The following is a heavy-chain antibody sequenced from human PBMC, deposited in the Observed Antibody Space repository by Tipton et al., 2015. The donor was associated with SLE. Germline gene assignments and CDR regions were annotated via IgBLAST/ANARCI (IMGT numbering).Heavy chain of an antibody. J-gene: IGHJ6*02. CDR2: IYYSGST. Sequence: TLSLTCTVSGGSISSYYWSWIRQPPGKGLEWIGYIYYSGSTNYNPSLKSRVTISVDTSKNQFSLKLSSVTAADTAVYYCARAPIADPTGYSYGMDVWGRGTTVTVSS. D-gene: IGHD6-13*01. CDR3: ARAPIADPTGYSYGMDV. V-gene: IGHV4-59*12. CDR1: GGSISSYY.